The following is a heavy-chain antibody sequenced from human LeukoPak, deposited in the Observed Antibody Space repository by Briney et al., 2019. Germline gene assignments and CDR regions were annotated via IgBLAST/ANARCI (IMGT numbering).Heavy chain of an antibody. CDR2: IRSKAYGGTT. J-gene: IGHJ4*02. V-gene: IGHV3-49*04. Sequence: GGSLRLSCTASGFTFGDYAMSWVRQAPGKGLEWIGFIRSKAYGGTTEYAASVKGRFTISRDDSKSIAYLQMNSLKTEDTAVYYCTREYSSSWYGTNYYFDYWGQGTLVTVSS. CDR1: GFTFGDYA. D-gene: IGHD6-13*01. CDR3: TREYSSSWYGTNYYFDY.